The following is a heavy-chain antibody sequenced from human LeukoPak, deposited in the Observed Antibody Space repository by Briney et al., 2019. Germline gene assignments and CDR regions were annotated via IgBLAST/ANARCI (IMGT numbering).Heavy chain of an antibody. CDR2: ISSSGSTI. D-gene: IGHD3-10*01. V-gene: IGHV3-11*01. CDR1: GFTFSDYY. Sequence: GGSLRLSCAASGFTFSDYYMSWIRQAPGKGLEWVSYISSSGSTIYYADSVKGRFTISRDNAKNSLYLQMNSLRAEDTAVYYCPSKVGLNAFDVWGQGTMVTVSS. CDR3: PSKVGLNAFDV. J-gene: IGHJ3*01.